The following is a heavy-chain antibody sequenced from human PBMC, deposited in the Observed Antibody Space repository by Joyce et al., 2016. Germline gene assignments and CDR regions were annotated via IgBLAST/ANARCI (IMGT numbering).Heavy chain of an antibody. J-gene: IGHJ3*02. Sequence: VQLVQSGAEVKKPGSSVKVSCKVSGGNFYDYTITWVRQAPGQGLEWMGRIIPIVGVANYARKFRGRVALTADKTTATAYLELNSVRLDDTAMFFCTRGRIDYSKTFNAYDIWGQGTMVTVSS. CDR1: GGNFYDYT. CDR3: TRGRIDYSKTFNAYDI. V-gene: IGHV1-69*04. D-gene: IGHD2-21*01. CDR2: IIPIVGVA.